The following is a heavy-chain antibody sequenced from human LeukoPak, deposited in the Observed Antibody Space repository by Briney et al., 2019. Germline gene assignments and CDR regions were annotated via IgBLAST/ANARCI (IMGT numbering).Heavy chain of an antibody. CDR2: INHSGST. J-gene: IGHJ6*03. D-gene: IGHD3-3*01. CDR1: GESFSGYY. CDR3: ARGFRGSGYYYYFYYMDV. Sequence: SETLSLTCAVYGESFSGYYSSWVRQPPGKGLEWIGEINHSGSTTYNPSLKSRVTISVDTSKNQFSLKLPSVAPADTAVYYCARGFRGSGYYYYFYYMDVWDKGTTVTVSS. V-gene: IGHV4-34*01.